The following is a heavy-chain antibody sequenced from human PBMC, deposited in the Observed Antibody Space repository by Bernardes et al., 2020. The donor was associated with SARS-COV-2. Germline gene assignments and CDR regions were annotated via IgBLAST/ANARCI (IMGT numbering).Heavy chain of an antibody. CDR2: IYYSGST. Sequence: SETLSLTRTVSGGSISSYYWSWIRQPPGKGLEWIGYIYYSGSTNYNPSLKSRVTISVDTSKNQFSLKLSSVTAADTAVYYCARDVMVSGLYYYGMDVWGQGTTVTVSS. J-gene: IGHJ6*02. D-gene: IGHD3-10*01. CDR3: ARDVMVSGLYYYGMDV. CDR1: GGSISSYY. V-gene: IGHV4-59*01.